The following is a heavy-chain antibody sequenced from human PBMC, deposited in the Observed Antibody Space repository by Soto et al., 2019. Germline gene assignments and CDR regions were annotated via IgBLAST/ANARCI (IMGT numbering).Heavy chain of an antibody. CDR1: YYTLANYG. CDR3: AGDFSIGSADTVGGY. V-gene: IGHV1-18*01. Sequence: KVSCKASYYTLANYGNGWLRQATGHGPARMRTISTYTGNTDYAQRRQGRLTMTTDTSSSTAYMDLRSLRSDDTAIYYCAGDFSIGSADTVGGYWGQ. J-gene: IGHJ4*02. D-gene: IGHD6-13*01. CDR2: ISTYTGNT.